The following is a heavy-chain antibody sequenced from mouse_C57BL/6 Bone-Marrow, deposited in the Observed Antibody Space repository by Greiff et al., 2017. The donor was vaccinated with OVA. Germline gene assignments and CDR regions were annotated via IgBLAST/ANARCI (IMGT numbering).Heavy chain of an antibody. Sequence: VQLQQSGPELVKPGDSVKISCKASGYSFTGYFMNWVMQSHGKSLEWIGRINPYNGATFYNQKFKGKATLTVDKSSSTAHMDLRSLTSEDSAVYYCARDYYGLDYWGQGTTLTVSS. CDR2: INPYNGAT. CDR3: ARDYYGLDY. J-gene: IGHJ2*01. V-gene: IGHV1-20*01. D-gene: IGHD2-1*01. CDR1: GYSFTGYF.